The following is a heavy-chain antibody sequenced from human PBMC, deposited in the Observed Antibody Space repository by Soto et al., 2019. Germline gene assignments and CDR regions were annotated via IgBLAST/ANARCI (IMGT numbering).Heavy chain of an antibody. CDR1: GYIFTSYW. J-gene: IGHJ5*02. V-gene: IGHV5-10-1*01. CDR3: ARAGAYSSSSDWFDP. CDR2: IDPSDSYT. D-gene: IGHD6-13*01. Sequence: GESLKISCKGSGYIFTSYWISWGRQMPGKGLEWMGRIDPSDSYTNYSPSFQGHVTISADKSISTAYLQWSSLKASDTAMYYCARAGAYSSSSDWFDPWGQGTLVTVSS.